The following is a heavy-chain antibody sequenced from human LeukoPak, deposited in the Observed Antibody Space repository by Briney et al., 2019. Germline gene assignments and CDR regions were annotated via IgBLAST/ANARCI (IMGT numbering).Heavy chain of an antibody. CDR1: GFTFTSYW. V-gene: IGHV3-74*01. CDR3: ARVLSYFGSGSYPAY. D-gene: IGHD3-10*01. Sequence: GGSLRLSCAASGFTFTSYWMHWVRQVPGKGLVWIAHVSPDGRRTDYADSVKGRFTVSRDNTNHILYLQMNSLTADDTAVYYCARVLSYFGSGSYPAYWGQGTLATVSS. J-gene: IGHJ4*02. CDR2: VSPDGRRT.